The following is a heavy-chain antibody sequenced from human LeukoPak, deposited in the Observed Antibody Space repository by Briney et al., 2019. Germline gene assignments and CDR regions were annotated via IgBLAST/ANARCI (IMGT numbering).Heavy chain of an antibody. CDR2: IYYTGNA. J-gene: IGHJ4*02. CDR1: GGSISTYY. Sequence: PSETLSLTCTVSGGSISTYYRSWVRQPPGKGLEWIGCIYYTGNATYNPSLKSRVTISVDTSKDQFSLRLSSVTAADTAVYYCARRGYFDSWGRGTLVTVSS. V-gene: IGHV4-59*13. CDR3: ARRGYFDS.